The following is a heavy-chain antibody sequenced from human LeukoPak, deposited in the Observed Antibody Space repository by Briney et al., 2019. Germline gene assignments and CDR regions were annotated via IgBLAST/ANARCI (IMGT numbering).Heavy chain of an antibody. CDR2: INPNSGGT. CDR1: GYTFTGDY. Sequence: SVTVSCTPSGYTFTGDYMHWVRQAPGQGLEYMGWINPNSGGTNSAQKFQGRVTMTRDTSISTGYMELSGLASDDAAVYYCARTSVEVGQNYYGMDVWGQGTTVTVSS. D-gene: IGHD3-22*01. V-gene: IGHV1-2*02. CDR3: ARTSVEVGQNYYGMDV. J-gene: IGHJ6*01.